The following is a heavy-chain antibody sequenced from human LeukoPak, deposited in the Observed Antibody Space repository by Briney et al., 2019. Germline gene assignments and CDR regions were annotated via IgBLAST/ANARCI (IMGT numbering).Heavy chain of an antibody. J-gene: IGHJ4*02. CDR2: ISYDGSNE. CDR3: AREYSSGYYRTFDY. CDR1: EFIFSSYT. D-gene: IGHD3-22*01. Sequence: PGGSLRLSCAASEFIFSSYTMHWVRLVPGKGLDWVAIISYDGSNEYYADSVKGRFTISRDNSKNTLYLQMNSLRPEDTAVYYCAREYSSGYYRTFDYWGQGTLVTVSS. V-gene: IGHV3-30-3*01.